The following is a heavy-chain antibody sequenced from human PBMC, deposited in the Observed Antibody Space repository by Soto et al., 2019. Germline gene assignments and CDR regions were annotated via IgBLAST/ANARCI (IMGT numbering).Heavy chain of an antibody. CDR1: GRAVSSYD. J-gene: IGHJ4*02. V-gene: IGHV4-4*07. Sequence: SLTCTGAGRAVSSYDLIWIRPPAGKGLEWIGRIYTSGSTNYNPSLKSRVTMSGDTSKNQFSLKLSAVTAADTAVYYCARDSYSSSWYEHVDYWRQGTLVTVSS. CDR3: ARDSYSSSWYEHVDY. CDR2: IYTSGST. D-gene: IGHD6-13*01.